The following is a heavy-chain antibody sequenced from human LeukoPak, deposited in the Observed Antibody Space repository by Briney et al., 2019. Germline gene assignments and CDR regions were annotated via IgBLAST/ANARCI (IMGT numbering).Heavy chain of an antibody. CDR3: AKDLPPGGSSWWYDAFDI. CDR1: GFTFSSYA. D-gene: IGHD6-13*01. J-gene: IGHJ3*02. V-gene: IGHV3-23*01. Sequence: GGSLRLSCAASGFTFSSYAMSWLRQAPGKGLEWVSDISGSGGSTYYADSVKGRFTISRDNSKNTLYLQMNSLRAEDTAAYYCAKDLPPGGSSWWYDAFDIWGQGTMVTVSS. CDR2: ISGSGGST.